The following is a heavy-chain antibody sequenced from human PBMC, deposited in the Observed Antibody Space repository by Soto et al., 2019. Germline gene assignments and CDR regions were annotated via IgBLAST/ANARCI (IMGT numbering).Heavy chain of an antibody. D-gene: IGHD2-2*01. CDR3: AKEKIAAAKYYGMDV. CDR2: ISGNGGST. V-gene: IGHV3-23*01. CDR1: GFTFSSYA. J-gene: IGHJ6*02. Sequence: EVQLLESGGGLVQPGGSLRLSCAASGFTFSSYAMNWVRQAPGKGLEWVSHISGNGGSTYYADSVKGRFTISRDNSKNTLYLQMNSLRAEDTAVYYCAKEKIAAAKYYGMDVWGQGTTVTVSS.